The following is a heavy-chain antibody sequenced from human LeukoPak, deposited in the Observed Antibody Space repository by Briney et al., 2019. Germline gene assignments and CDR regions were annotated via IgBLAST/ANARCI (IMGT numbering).Heavy chain of an antibody. D-gene: IGHD6-13*01. CDR1: GGTFSSYA. Sequence: SVKVSCKASGGTFSSYAISWVRQAPGQGLEWMGGIIPIFGTANYAQKFQGRVTITTDESTSTAYMELSSLRSEDTAVYYCARGHSSNGSYYYYMDVWGRGTTVTVSS. CDR2: IIPIFGTA. J-gene: IGHJ6*03. CDR3: ARGHSSNGSYYYYMDV. V-gene: IGHV1-69*05.